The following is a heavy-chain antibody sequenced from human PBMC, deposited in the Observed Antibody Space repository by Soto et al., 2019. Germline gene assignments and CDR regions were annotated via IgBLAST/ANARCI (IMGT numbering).Heavy chain of an antibody. D-gene: IGHD2-21*01. J-gene: IGHJ3*02. V-gene: IGHV5-51*01. Sequence: GESLKISCKGSGYSFTSYWIGWVRQMPGKGLEWMGIIYPGDSDTRYSPSFQGQVTISADKSISTAYLQWSSLKASDTAMYYCARLSYCGGDCYRIGAFDIWGQGTMVTVSS. CDR2: IYPGDSDT. CDR1: GYSFTSYW. CDR3: ARLSYCGGDCYRIGAFDI.